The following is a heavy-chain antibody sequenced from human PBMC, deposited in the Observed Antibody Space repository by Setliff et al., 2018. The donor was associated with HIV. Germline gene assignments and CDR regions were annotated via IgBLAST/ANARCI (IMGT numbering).Heavy chain of an antibody. CDR1: GGSISSSSYY. V-gene: IGHV4-39*01. CDR3: ARREYSSSSPPFDY. D-gene: IGHD6-6*01. J-gene: IGHJ4*02. CDR2: IYYSGST. Sequence: SETLSLTCTVSGGSISSSSYYWGWIRQPPGKGLEWIGTIYYSGSTYSNPSLKSRVTMSVDTSKNQFSLKLISVTAADTAVYYCARREYSSSSPPFDYWGRGTLVTVSS.